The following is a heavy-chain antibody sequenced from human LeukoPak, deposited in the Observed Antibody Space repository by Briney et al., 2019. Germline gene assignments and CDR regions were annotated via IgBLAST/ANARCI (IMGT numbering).Heavy chain of an antibody. V-gene: IGHV1-69*04. J-gene: IGHJ4*02. Sequence: GASVKVSCKASGYTFTSYDINWVRQPPGQGLEWMGRIIPILGIANYAQKFQGRVTITADKSTSTAYMELSSLRSEDTAVYYCARGGGQYQSWGQGTLVTVSS. CDR1: GYTFTSYD. CDR2: IIPILGIA. D-gene: IGHD2-2*01. CDR3: ARGGGQYQS.